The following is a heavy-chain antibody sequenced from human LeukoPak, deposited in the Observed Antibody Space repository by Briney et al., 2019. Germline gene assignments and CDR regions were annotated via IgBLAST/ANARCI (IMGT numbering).Heavy chain of an antibody. J-gene: IGHJ1*01. Sequence: GASAKVSCKASGYTFTDYFVHWVRQAPGQGLEWMGWINPKSGASDYAQNFQGRVTMTTDTSISTSYMDLSSLRSDDTALYYCARQSGRGRYFHHWGQGTLVTVSS. CDR1: GYTFTDYF. V-gene: IGHV1-2*02. CDR3: ARQSGRGRYFHH. CDR2: INPKSGAS. D-gene: IGHD2-15*01.